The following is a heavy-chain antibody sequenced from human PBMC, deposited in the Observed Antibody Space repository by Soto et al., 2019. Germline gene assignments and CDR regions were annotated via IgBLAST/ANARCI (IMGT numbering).Heavy chain of an antibody. CDR1: GFTFSSYA. Sequence: EVQLLESGGGLVQPGGSLRLSCAASGFTFSSYAMSWVRQAPGKGLEWISAVSGSGGSKYYADSVKGRFTISRDNSKDKLYLPMYILGAEDRAVDYCAYPPDYKGNDYWGQGTLVTVSS. J-gene: IGHJ4*02. D-gene: IGHD3-10*01. CDR2: VSGSGGSK. V-gene: IGHV3-23*01. CDR3: AYPPDYKGNDY.